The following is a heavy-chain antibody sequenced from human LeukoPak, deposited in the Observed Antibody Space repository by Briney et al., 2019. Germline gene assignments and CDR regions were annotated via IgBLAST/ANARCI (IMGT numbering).Heavy chain of an antibody. D-gene: IGHD6-13*01. CDR1: GGSISSSSYY. Sequence: PSETLSLTCTVSGGSISSSSYYWGWIRQPPGKGLEWIGSIYYSGSTYYNPSLKSRVTISVDTSKNQFSLKLSSVTAADTAVYYCARAGGYSSSWWDDAFDIWGQGTMVTVSS. CDR2: IYYSGST. V-gene: IGHV4-39*07. J-gene: IGHJ3*02. CDR3: ARAGGYSSSWWDDAFDI.